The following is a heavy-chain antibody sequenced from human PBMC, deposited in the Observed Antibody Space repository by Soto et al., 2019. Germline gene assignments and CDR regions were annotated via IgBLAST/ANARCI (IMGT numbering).Heavy chain of an antibody. CDR1: GFTFGSYV. D-gene: IGHD3-10*01. V-gene: IGHV3-23*01. Sequence: GGSLRLSCAASGFTFGSYVMSWVRQAPWKGLEWVSAISGGGTSTYYADSVKGRFTISRDNSKNTLYLLMNSLRAEDTAVYYCAKDNHIGFGELFYYMDVCGKGTTVTVSS. J-gene: IGHJ6*03. CDR2: ISGGGTST. CDR3: AKDNHIGFGELFYYMDV.